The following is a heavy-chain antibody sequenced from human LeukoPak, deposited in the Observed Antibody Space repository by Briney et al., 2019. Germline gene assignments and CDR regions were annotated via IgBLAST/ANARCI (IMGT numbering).Heavy chain of an antibody. CDR3: ARVSVRDYDFWSGYYNY. CDR2: IYYSGST. V-gene: IGHV4-30-4*08. J-gene: IGHJ4*02. CDR1: GGSISSGDYY. Sequence: SETLSLTCTVSGGSISSGDYYWSWIRQPPGKGLEWIGYIYYSGSTYYNPSLKSRVTISVDTSKNLFSLKLSSVTAADTAVYYCARVSVRDYDFWSGYYNYWGQGTLVTVSS. D-gene: IGHD3-3*01.